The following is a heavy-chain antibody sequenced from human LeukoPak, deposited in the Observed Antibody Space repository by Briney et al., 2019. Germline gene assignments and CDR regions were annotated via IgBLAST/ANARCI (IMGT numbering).Heavy chain of an antibody. V-gene: IGHV3-23*01. CDR2: VVGAGTTT. CDR1: GFTFVSYA. J-gene: IGHJ4*02. CDR3: AKARLSTGWAYNDY. D-gene: IGHD6-19*01. Sequence: GGSLRLSCAASGFTFVSYAMSWVRQAPGKGLEWVSAVVGAGTTTFYADSVKGRFTISRDNSKNTVYLQINSLRAGDTAVYYCAKARLSTGWAYNDYWGQGTLVTVSS.